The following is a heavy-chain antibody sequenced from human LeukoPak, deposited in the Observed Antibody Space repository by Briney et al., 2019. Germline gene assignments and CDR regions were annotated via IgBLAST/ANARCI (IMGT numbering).Heavy chain of an antibody. J-gene: IGHJ4*02. CDR3: ARRARGYYDSSGLDY. CDR1: GGSISSSSYY. Sequence: SETLSLTCTVSGGSISSSSYYWGWIRQPPGKGLEWIGSIYYSGSTYYNPSLKSRVTISVDTSKNQFSLKLSSVTAADTAVYCCARRARGYYDSSGLDYWGQGTLVTVSS. CDR2: IYYSGST. V-gene: IGHV4-39*07. D-gene: IGHD3-22*01.